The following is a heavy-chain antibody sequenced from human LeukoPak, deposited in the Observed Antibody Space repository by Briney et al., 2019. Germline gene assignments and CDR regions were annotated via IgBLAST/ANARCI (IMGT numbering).Heavy chain of an antibody. CDR3: ARALAGSSPDY. Sequence: PSETLSLTCTVSGGSISSYYWSWIRQPPGKGLEWIGYIYYSGSTNYNPFLKSRVTISVDTSKNQFSLKLSSVTAADTAVYYCARALAGSSPDYWGQGTLVTVSS. D-gene: IGHD6-13*01. CDR2: IYYSGST. J-gene: IGHJ4*02. V-gene: IGHV4-59*01. CDR1: GGSISSYY.